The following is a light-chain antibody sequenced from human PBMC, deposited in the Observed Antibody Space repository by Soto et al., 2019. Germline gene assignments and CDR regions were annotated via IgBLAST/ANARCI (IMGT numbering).Light chain of an antibody. Sequence: QSVLTQPASVSGSPGQSITISCTGTSSDVGGYNFVSWYQQHPGKVPKLMIFDVNRRPSGVSDRLSGYKSGNTASLTISGLQAEDEGDYYCCSYTSSSTHVFGSGTKLTVL. CDR2: DVN. CDR3: CSYTSSSTHV. V-gene: IGLV2-14*03. J-gene: IGLJ1*01. CDR1: SSDVGGYNF.